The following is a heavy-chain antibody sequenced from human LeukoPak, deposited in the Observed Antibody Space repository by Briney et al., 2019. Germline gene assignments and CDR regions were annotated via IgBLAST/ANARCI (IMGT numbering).Heavy chain of an antibody. CDR3: ARDTSGYCSTSRCYGSWYFDL. D-gene: IGHD2-2*01. CDR1: GFTFSNYW. Sequence: GGSLRLSCAASGFTFSNYWMSWVRQAPGKGLEWVANIKQDGSEKYYVDSVKGRFTVSRDNSKNTLYLQMGSLGAEDTAVYYCARDTSGYCSTSRCYGSWYFDLWGRGTLVTVSS. J-gene: IGHJ2*01. V-gene: IGHV3-7*03. CDR2: IKQDGSEK.